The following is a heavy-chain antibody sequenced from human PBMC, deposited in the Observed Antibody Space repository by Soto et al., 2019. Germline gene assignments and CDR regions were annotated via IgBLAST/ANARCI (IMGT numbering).Heavy chain of an antibody. Sequence: QVQLQQWGAGLLKPSETLSLTCAVYGGSFTDYYWSWIRQPPEKGLEWIGEINRSGDTNYNPSLKSRVTMSVDTSKNQFSLKVNSVTAADTAIYYCARGPRSGDRLRYWGQGTLVTVSS. J-gene: IGHJ4*02. CDR3: ARGPRSGDRLRY. CDR2: INRSGDT. D-gene: IGHD2-15*01. CDR1: GGSFTDYY. V-gene: IGHV4-34*02.